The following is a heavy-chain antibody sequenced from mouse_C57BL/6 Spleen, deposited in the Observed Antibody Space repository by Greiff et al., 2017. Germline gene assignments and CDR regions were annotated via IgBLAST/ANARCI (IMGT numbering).Heavy chain of an antibody. CDR2: IYPGSGNT. CDR1: GYTFTDYY. D-gene: IGHD4-1*01. V-gene: IGHV1-76*01. Sequence: QVQLKQSGAELVRPGASVKLSCKASGYTFTDYYINWVKQRPGQGLEWIARIYPGSGNTYYNEKFKGKATLTAEKSSSTAYMQLSSLTSEDSAVYFCARGNTGTFAYWGQGTLVTVSA. J-gene: IGHJ3*01. CDR3: ARGNTGTFAY.